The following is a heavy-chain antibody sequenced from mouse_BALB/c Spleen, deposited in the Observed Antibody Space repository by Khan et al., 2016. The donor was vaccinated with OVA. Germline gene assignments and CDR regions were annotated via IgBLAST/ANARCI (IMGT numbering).Heavy chain of an antibody. CDR1: GFSLTDYG. J-gene: IGHJ4*01. V-gene: IGHV2-4-1*01. CDR3: ARSSLLAMDY. Sequence: QVQLKESGPGLVEPSQSLSINCTVSGFSLTDYGVHWVRQSPGKGLEWLGMIWSGGSTDYNAAFISRLSIRKDNSKSQVFFKVNSLQADDTAIYXCARSSLLAMDYWGQGTSVNVSS. CDR2: IWSGGST.